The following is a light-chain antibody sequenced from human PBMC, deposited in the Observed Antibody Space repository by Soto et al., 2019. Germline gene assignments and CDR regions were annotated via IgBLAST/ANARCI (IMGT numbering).Light chain of an antibody. J-gene: IGLJ1*01. CDR1: SSDVGSYNL. CDR3: SSFKGTNSFV. V-gene: IGLV2-14*02. Sequence: QSALTQPASVSGSPGQSITISCTGTSSDVGSYNLVSWYQQHPGKAPKLMIYEGSKRPLGVSNRFSGSKSGNTASLTISGLQAEDEADYYCSSFKGTNSFVFGTGTKVTVL. CDR2: EGS.